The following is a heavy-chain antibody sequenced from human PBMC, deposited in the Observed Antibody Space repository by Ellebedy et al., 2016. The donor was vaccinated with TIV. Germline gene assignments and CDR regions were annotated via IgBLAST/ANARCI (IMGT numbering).Heavy chain of an antibody. CDR2: MWYDGSNK. D-gene: IGHD3-10*01. CDR3: ARDSVYGSDPFDY. J-gene: IGHJ4*02. V-gene: IGHV3-33*01. CDR1: GLTFRSYA. Sequence: PGGSLRLSCEASGLTFRSYAMHWIRKAQGKGMEWVSIMWYDGSNKYYAGYVEGRFTISRENSKTTLFLQMTSLIAEDTAVYYCARDSVYGSDPFDYWGQGTLVTVSS.